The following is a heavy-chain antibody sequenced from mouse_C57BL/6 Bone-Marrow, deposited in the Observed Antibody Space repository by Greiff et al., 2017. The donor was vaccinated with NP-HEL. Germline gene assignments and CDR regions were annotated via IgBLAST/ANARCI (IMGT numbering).Heavy chain of an antibody. V-gene: IGHV1-84*01. CDR1: GYTFTDYY. J-gene: IGHJ2*01. D-gene: IGHD1-1*01. Sequence: QVQLQQSGPELVKPGASVKISCKASGYTFTDYYINWVKQRPGQGLEWIGWIYPGSGNTKYNEKFKGKATLTADKSSSTAYMELRSLTSEDSAVYFCARRDYGSSYYFDYWGQGTTLTVSS. CDR2: IYPGSGNT. CDR3: ARRDYGSSYYFDY.